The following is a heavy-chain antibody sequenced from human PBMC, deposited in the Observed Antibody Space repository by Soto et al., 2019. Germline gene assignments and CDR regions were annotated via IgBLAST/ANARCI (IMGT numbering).Heavy chain of an antibody. CDR3: ARGWGRIFDY. J-gene: IGHJ4*02. CDR2: INHSGST. CDR1: GGSLSGYY. V-gene: IGHV4-34*01. Sequence: QVQLQQWGAGLLKPSETLSLTCAVYGGSLSGYYWSWIRQPPGKGLEWIGEINHSGSTNYNPSLKSRVTISVDTSKNQFSLKLSSVTAADTAVYYSARGWGRIFDYWGQGTLVTVSS. D-gene: IGHD7-27*01.